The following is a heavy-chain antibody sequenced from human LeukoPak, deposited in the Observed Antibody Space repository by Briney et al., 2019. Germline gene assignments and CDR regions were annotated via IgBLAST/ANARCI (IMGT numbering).Heavy chain of an antibody. D-gene: IGHD3-22*01. CDR1: GDSVSGNIAA. J-gene: IGHJ4*02. Sequence: SQTLSLTCAISGDSVSGNIAAWNWIRQSPSRGLEWLGRTYYRSKWYNDYAVSEKSRITINPDTSKNQFSLQLNSVTPEDTAVYYCAKHLPKFVYGGYYFDYWGQGTLVTVSS. V-gene: IGHV6-1*01. CDR2: TYYRSKWYN. CDR3: AKHLPKFVYGGYYFDY.